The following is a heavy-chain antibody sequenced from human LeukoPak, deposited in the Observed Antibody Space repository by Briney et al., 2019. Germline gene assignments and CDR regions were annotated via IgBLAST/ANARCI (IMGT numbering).Heavy chain of an antibody. V-gene: IGHV3-23*01. Sequence: QPGGSLRLSCAASGFTFSSYAMSWVRQAPGKGLEWVSAISGSGGSIYYADSVKGRFTISRDNSKNTLYLQMNSLRAEDTAVYYCANGLLVRGAAPLDYWGQGTLVTVSS. CDR1: GFTFSSYA. CDR2: ISGSGGSI. D-gene: IGHD3-10*01. CDR3: ANGLLVRGAAPLDY. J-gene: IGHJ4*02.